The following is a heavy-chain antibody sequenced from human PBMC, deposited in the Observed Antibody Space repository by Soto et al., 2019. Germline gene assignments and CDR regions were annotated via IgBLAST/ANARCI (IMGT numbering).Heavy chain of an antibody. J-gene: IGHJ4*02. V-gene: IGHV4-59*01. D-gene: IGHD6-13*01. Sequence: SETLSLTCSVSGGSINSYYWSWIRQPPGKGLEWIGYIYYSGSTNYNPSLKSRITISVDTSKNQFSLRLSSVTAADTAVYYCARSPIEAVVKGDFDYWGQGTLVTVSS. CDR3: ARSPIEAVVKGDFDY. CDR2: IYYSGST. CDR1: GGSINSYY.